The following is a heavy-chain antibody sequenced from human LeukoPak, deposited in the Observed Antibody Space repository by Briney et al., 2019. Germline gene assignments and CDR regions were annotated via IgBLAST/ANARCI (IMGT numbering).Heavy chain of an antibody. D-gene: IGHD4-11*01. Sequence: ASVKVSCKASGYTFTSYEISWVRQATGQGLEWMGWMNPNSGNTGYAQKFQGRVTMTRNTSISTAYMELSSLRSEDTAVYYCTVTNIYYYYYGMDVWGQGTTVTVSS. CDR1: GYTFTSYE. CDR2: MNPNSGNT. CDR3: TVTNIYYYYYGMDV. J-gene: IGHJ6*02. V-gene: IGHV1-8*01.